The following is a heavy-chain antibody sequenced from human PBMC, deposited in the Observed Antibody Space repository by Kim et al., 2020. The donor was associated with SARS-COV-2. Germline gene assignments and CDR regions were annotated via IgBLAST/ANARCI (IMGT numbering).Heavy chain of an antibody. CDR3: ASITMVRGVIKSLFDY. D-gene: IGHD3-10*01. J-gene: IGHJ4*02. V-gene: IGHV1-18*01. Sequence: KLQGRVTMTTDTSTSTAYMELSSLRSDDTAVYYCASITMVRGVIKSLFDYWGQGTLVTVSS.